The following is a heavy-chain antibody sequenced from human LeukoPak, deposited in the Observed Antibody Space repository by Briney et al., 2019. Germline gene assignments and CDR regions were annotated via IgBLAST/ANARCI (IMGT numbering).Heavy chain of an antibody. CDR2: IHDSGST. V-gene: IGHV4-61*05. J-gene: IGHJ3*02. Sequence: PSETLSLTCTVSGVSISGSSYYWGWIRQPPGKGLEWIGYIHDSGSTNYNPSLKSRVTISVDTSKNQFSLKLSSVTAADTAVYYCARFQYKAAFDIWGQGTMVTVSS. CDR3: ARFQYKAAFDI. CDR1: GVSISGSSYY. D-gene: IGHD1-1*01.